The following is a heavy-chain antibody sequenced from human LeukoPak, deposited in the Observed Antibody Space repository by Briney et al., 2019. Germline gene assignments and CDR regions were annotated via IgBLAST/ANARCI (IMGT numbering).Heavy chain of an antibody. D-gene: IGHD3-22*01. V-gene: IGHV3-23*01. CDR1: GFTFSSYA. J-gene: IGHJ4*02. CDR2: ISGSGGST. Sequence: GGSLRLSCAASGFTFSSYAMSWVRQAPGKGLEWVSAISGSGGSTYYADSVKGRFTISRDNSKNTLYLQMNSLRAEDTAVYYCAKTYYYDSSGHYSPLDYWGQRTLVTVSS. CDR3: AKTYYYDSSGHYSPLDY.